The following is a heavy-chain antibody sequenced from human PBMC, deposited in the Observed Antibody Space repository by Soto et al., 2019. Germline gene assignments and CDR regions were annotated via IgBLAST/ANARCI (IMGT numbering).Heavy chain of an antibody. J-gene: IGHJ5*02. Sequence: SSETLSLTCNVSGVSIKSHYWAWIRQPPGKGLEWIGHIHYSGTAGYSPSLKSRVTLSVLRAENQISLRLTSVTAADTAVYYCARAGHSSSSEGANWFDPWGQGTLVTVSS. CDR2: IHYSGTA. CDR1: GVSIKSHY. D-gene: IGHD6-6*01. CDR3: ARAGHSSSSEGANWFDP. V-gene: IGHV4-59*11.